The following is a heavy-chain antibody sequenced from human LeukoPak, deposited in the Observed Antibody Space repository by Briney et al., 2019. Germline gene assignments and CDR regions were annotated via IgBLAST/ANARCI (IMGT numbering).Heavy chain of an antibody. V-gene: IGHV3-48*01. CDR2: ISSSSSTI. D-gene: IGHD3-22*01. CDR3: ARSDSSGYKYYFDY. CDR1: GFTFSSYG. J-gene: IGHJ4*02. Sequence: PGGSLRLSCAASGFTFSSYGMHWVRQAPGKGLEWVSYISSSSSTIYYADSVKGRFTISRDNAKNSLYLQMNSLRAEDTAVYYCARSDSSGYKYYFDYWGQGTLVTVSS.